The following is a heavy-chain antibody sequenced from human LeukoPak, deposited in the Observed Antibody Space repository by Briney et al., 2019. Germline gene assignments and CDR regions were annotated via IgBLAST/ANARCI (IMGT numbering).Heavy chain of an antibody. CDR2: INPNNGGT. D-gene: IGHD6-19*01. CDR3: ARGQQWLAKDY. J-gene: IGHJ4*02. V-gene: IGHV1-2*02. CDR1: GYTFTGYY. Sequence: ASVKVSCKASGYTFTGYYMHWVRQAPGQGLEWMGWINPNNGGTNYAQKFQGRVTMTRDTSISTAYMELSRLRSDDTAVYYCARGQQWLAKDYWGQGTLVTVSS.